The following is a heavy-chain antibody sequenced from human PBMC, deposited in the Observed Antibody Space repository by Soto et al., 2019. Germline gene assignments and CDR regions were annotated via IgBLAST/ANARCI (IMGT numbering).Heavy chain of an antibody. V-gene: IGHV1-18*01. J-gene: IGHJ4*02. CDR2: ISAYNGNT. CDR1: GYTFTSYG. CDR3: ARDPKPYCSSTSCYLRY. Sequence: ASVKVSCKASGYTFTSYGISWVRQAPGQGLEWMGWISAYNGNTNYAQKLQGRVTMTTDTSTSTAYMELRSLRSDDTAVYYCARDPKPYCSSTSCYLRYWGQGTLVTVSS. D-gene: IGHD2-2*01.